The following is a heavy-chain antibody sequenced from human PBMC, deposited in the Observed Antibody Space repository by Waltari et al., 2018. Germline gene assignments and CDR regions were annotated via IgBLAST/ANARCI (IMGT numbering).Heavy chain of an antibody. Sequence: QVQLVQSGTEVKKPGASVRVPGKASGYMFIDHYLHWVRQGPGQGLEWMGWMNPNSGGTNYAQKFQGRVIMTRDTSTSTAYMELSRITSDDTAIYYCARDGGFDFWGQGSLVTVSS. CDR1: GYMFIDHY. D-gene: IGHD2-15*01. V-gene: IGHV1-2*02. J-gene: IGHJ4*02. CDR2: MNPNSGGT. CDR3: ARDGGFDF.